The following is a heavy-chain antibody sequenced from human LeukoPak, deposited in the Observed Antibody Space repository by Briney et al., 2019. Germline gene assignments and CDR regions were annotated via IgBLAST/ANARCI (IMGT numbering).Heavy chain of an antibody. V-gene: IGHV3-23*01. CDR3: AKPISGGLAVTADWFHP. CDR2: INANSGTT. D-gene: IGHD6-19*01. Sequence: GGALRLSCTAPGFPFSVYAMSRLRPPPGKGLEWVSTINANSGTTSYAASLRGRFTISRDNSKNTLYLQLNTLRADDTATYYCAKPISGGLAVTADWFHPWGQGTLVVVSS. CDR1: GFPFSVYA. J-gene: IGHJ5*01.